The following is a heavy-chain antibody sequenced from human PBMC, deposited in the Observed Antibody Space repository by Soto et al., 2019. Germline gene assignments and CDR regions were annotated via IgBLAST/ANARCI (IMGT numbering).Heavy chain of an antibody. CDR3: ARDLSAGVTGH. V-gene: IGHV1-18*01. CDR1: GYTFTSYR. CDR2: ISGYTGNT. D-gene: IGHD3-10*01. Sequence: QVQLVQSGAEVKKPGASVKVSCKTSGYTFTSYRITWVRQAPGQGLEWMGWISGYTGNTNYAQKFQGRVTMTTDTSTRTAYMELRSLRSDDTAVYYCARDLSAGVTGHWGQGTLVTVSS. J-gene: IGHJ4*02.